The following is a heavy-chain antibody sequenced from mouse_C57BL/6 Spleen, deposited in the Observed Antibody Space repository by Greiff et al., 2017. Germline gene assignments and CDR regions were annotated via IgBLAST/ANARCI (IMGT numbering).Heavy chain of an antibody. D-gene: IGHD1-1*01. CDR1: GYTFTSYW. Sequence: QVQLQQPGAELVMPGASVKLSCKASGYTFTSYWMHWVKQRPGQGLEWIGEINPSDSDTTYNQKFKGKATLTVDKSSSTAYMQLSSLTSEDSAVYYCAIPPIYGSCYGDIDVWGTGTTVTVSS. CDR3: AIPPIYGSCYGDIDV. J-gene: IGHJ1*03. V-gene: IGHV1-69*01. CDR2: INPSDSDT.